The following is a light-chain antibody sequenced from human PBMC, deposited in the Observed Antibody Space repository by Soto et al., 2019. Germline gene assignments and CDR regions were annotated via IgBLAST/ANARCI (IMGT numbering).Light chain of an antibody. CDR3: QHYHGWPIT. V-gene: IGKV3-20*01. J-gene: IGKJ5*01. Sequence: EIVLTQSPGTLSLSPGERATLSCRASQSVSNNYLAWYQQKPGQAPRLLIYGASNRATGIADRFSGSGSGTEVTLTISSLQSEDFAVYYCQHYHGWPITFGQGTRLEI. CDR2: GAS. CDR1: QSVSNNY.